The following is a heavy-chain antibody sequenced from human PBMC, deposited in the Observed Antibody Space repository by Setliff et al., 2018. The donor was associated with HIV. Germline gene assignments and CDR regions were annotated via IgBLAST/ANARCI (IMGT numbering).Heavy chain of an antibody. J-gene: IGHJ4*02. CDR1: GYTFTSYR. D-gene: IGHD5-12*01. V-gene: IGHV1-69*10. CDR3: ARDAGYIGTSWNY. Sequence: SVKVSCKASGYTFTSYRISWVRQAPGQGLEYMGGVIPGLGIAYYAQRFQGRVTITADESTSTVYMDLSSLRSEDTAMYYCARDAGYIGTSWNYWGQGTLVTVSS. CDR2: VIPGLGIA.